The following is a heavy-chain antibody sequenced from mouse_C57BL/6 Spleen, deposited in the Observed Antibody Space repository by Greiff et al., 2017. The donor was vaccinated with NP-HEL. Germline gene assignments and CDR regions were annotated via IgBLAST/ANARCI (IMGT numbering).Heavy chain of an antibody. D-gene: IGHD2-1*01. Sequence: DVQLVESGGGLVKPGGSLKLSCAASGFTFSDYGMHWVRQAPEKGLEWVAYISSGSSTIYYADTVKGRFTISRDNAKNTLFLQMTSLRSEDTAMYYCARGYGNYGYYFDYWGQGTTLTVSS. J-gene: IGHJ2*01. V-gene: IGHV5-17*01. CDR1: GFTFSDYG. CDR3: ARGYGNYGYYFDY. CDR2: ISSGSSTI.